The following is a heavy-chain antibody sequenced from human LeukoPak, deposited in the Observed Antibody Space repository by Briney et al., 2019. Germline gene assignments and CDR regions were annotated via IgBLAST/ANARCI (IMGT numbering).Heavy chain of an antibody. D-gene: IGHD3-10*01. J-gene: IGHJ4*02. CDR1: GFTFSSYW. CDR3: ARGPHEHLWFGEFGV. Sequence: TGGSLRLSCAASGFTFSSYWMSWVRQAPGKGLEWVANIKQDGSEKYYVDSVKGRFTISRDNAKNSLYLQMNSLRAEDTAVYYCARGPHEHLWFGEFGVWGQGTLVTVSS. V-gene: IGHV3-7*01. CDR2: IKQDGSEK.